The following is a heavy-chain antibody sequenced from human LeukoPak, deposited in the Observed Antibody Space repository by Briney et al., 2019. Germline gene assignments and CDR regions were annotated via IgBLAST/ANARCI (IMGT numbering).Heavy chain of an antibody. J-gene: IGHJ3*02. CDR2: INHSGST. CDR1: GGSISRSSYY. V-gene: IGHV4-39*07. CDR3: ARASEYPQNNHDAFDI. D-gene: IGHD2/OR15-2a*01. Sequence: KPSETLSLTCTVSGGSISRSSYYWSWLRQPPGKGLEWIGEINHSGSTNYNPSLKSRVTISVDTSKNQFSLKLSSVTAADTAVYYCARASEYPQNNHDAFDIWGQGTMVTVSS.